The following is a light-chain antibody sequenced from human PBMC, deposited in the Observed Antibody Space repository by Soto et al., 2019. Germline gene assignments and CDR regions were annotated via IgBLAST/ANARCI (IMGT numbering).Light chain of an antibody. J-gene: IGKJ2*01. Sequence: EIVLTQSPATLSLSPGERATLSCRASQSVGTYLAWYQQRPGQPPRLLIYDASNRATGIPARFSGSGSGTDFALTISSLEPEDFAVYYCQHRSNWPQTFGRGTRVEIK. CDR1: QSVGTY. V-gene: IGKV3-11*01. CDR2: DAS. CDR3: QHRSNWPQT.